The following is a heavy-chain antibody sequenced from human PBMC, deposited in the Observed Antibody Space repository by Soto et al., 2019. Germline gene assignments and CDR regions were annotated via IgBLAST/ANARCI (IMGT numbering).Heavy chain of an antibody. CDR2: INPNSGGT. V-gene: IGHV1-2*04. D-gene: IGHD3-10*01. CDR1: GYTFTGYY. CDR3: ARAGGFGASPGRYYGMDV. Sequence: ASVYVSYMASGYTFTGYYMHWVRQAPCQQHEWMGWINPNSGGTNYAQKFQGWVTMTRDTSISTAYMELSRLRSDDTAVYYCARAGGFGASPGRYYGMDVWGQGTTVTVSS. J-gene: IGHJ6*02.